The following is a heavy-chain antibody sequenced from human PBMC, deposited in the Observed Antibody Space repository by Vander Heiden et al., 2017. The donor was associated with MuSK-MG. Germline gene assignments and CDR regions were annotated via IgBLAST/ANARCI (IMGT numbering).Heavy chain of an antibody. Sequence: QVQLVQSGAEVKKPGASVKVSCKASGYTFTSYAMHWVRQAPGQRLEWMGWINAGNGNTKYSQKFQGRVTITRDTSASTAYMELSSLRSEDTAVYYCASGSGWYYFDYWGQGTLVTVSS. CDR2: INAGNGNT. CDR3: ASGSGWYYFDY. V-gene: IGHV1-3*01. J-gene: IGHJ4*02. CDR1: GYTFTSYA. D-gene: IGHD6-19*01.